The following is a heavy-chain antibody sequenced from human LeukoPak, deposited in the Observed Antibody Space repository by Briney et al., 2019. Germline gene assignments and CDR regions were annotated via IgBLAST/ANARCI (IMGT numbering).Heavy chain of an antibody. CDR3: ARDQGASGYDFYYYYGMDV. CDR2: IIPIFGTA. D-gene: IGHD5-12*01. CDR1: GGTFSSYA. V-gene: IGHV1-69*13. Sequence: ASVKVSCKASGGTFSSYAISWVRQAPGQGLEWMGGIIPIFGTANYAQKFQGRVTITADESTSTAYMELSSLRSEDTAAYYCARDQGASGYDFYYYYGMDVWGQGTTVTVSS. J-gene: IGHJ6*02.